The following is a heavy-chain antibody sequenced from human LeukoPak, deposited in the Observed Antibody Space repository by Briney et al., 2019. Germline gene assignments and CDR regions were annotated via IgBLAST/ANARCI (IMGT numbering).Heavy chain of an antibody. J-gene: IGHJ3*02. D-gene: IGHD6-6*01. Sequence: GGSLRLSCAASGFTFSSYAMSWVRQAPGKGLEWVSAISGSGGSTYYADSVKGRFTISRDNSKNTLYLQMNSLRAEDTAVYYCARKPMSSSPWLMDAFDIWGQGTMVTVSS. CDR1: GFTFSSYA. V-gene: IGHV3-23*01. CDR2: ISGSGGST. CDR3: ARKPMSSSPWLMDAFDI.